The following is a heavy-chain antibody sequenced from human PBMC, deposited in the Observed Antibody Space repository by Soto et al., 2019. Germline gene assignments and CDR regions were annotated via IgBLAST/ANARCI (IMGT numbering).Heavy chain of an antibody. Sequence: PSETLSLTCTVSGVSISNYFWNWIRQPPGKGLEWIGDIYYTGMTNYNPSLKSRVTLSVDTSKNQFSLNLYSVTAADTAVYYCTRVGSTTREFDPWGQGTLVTVSS. CDR1: GVSISNYF. CDR3: TRVGSTTREFDP. CDR2: IYYTGMT. J-gene: IGHJ5*02. V-gene: IGHV4-59*01. D-gene: IGHD2-2*01.